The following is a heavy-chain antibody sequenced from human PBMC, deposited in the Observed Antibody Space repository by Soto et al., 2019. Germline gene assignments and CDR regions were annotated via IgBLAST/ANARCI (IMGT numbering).Heavy chain of an antibody. CDR3: ARGAALRYFDWSSRGGMDV. CDR1: GYTFTSYG. Sequence: QVQLVQSGAEVKKPGASVKVSCKASGYTFTSYGISWVRQAPGQGLEWMGWISAYNGNTNYAQKLQGRVTMTTDTSTSTAYMELRSVRSDATAVYYCARGAALRYFDWSSRGGMDVWGQGTTVTVSS. V-gene: IGHV1-18*01. J-gene: IGHJ6*02. CDR2: ISAYNGNT. D-gene: IGHD3-9*01.